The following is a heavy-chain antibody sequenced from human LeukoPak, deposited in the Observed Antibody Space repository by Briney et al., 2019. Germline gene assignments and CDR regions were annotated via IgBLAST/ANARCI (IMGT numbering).Heavy chain of an antibody. J-gene: IGHJ5*02. CDR1: GGSISSYY. D-gene: IGHD3-10*01. CDR3: ARALTYYYGSGSSTWFDP. V-gene: IGHV4-59*01. CDR2: IYYSGST. Sequence: SETLSLTCTVSGGSISSYYWSWIRQPPGKGLEWIGYIYYSGSTNYNPSLKSRVTISVGTSKNQFSLKLSSVTAADTAVYYCARALTYYYGSGSSTWFDPWGQGTLVTVSS.